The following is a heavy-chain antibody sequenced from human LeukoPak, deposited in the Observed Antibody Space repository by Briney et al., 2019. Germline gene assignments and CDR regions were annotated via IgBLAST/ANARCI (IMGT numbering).Heavy chain of an antibody. Sequence: PGGSQRLSCAASGFTFSSYAMSWVRQAPGTGLEWVSAISGSGGSTYYADSVKGRFTISRDNSKNTLYLQMNSLRAEDTAVYYCAKDRSRVGATGLHDYWGQGTLVTVSS. D-gene: IGHD1-26*01. V-gene: IGHV3-23*01. CDR2: ISGSGGST. J-gene: IGHJ4*02. CDR1: GFTFSSYA. CDR3: AKDRSRVGATGLHDY.